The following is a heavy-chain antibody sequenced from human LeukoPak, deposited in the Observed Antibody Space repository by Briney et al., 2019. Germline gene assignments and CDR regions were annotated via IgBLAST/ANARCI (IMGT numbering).Heavy chain of an antibody. CDR3: ARFMSEPLRYFDWLTYYYYYGMDV. D-gene: IGHD3-9*01. Sequence: VASVKVSCKASGYTFTGYYMHWVRQAPGQGLEWMGWINPNSGGTNYAQKFQGRVTMTRDTSISTAYMELSRLRSDDTAVYYCARFMSEPLRYFDWLTYYYYYGMDVWGQGTTVTVSS. V-gene: IGHV1-2*02. J-gene: IGHJ6*02. CDR1: GYTFTGYY. CDR2: INPNSGGT.